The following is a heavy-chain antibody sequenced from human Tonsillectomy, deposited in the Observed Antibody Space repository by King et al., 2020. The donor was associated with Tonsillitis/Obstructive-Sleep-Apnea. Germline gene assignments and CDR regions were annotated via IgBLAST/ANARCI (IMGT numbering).Heavy chain of an antibody. V-gene: IGHV3-11*05. CDR2: ITGSSSYT. Sequence: VQLVESGGGLVKPGGSLRLSCVVSGFTFRDYYMSWVRQAPGKGLEWVSYITGSSSYTNYGDSMKGRFTISRDNAKNTLYLEMHSLRVEDTAVYYCASWGAAFDYWGQGTPVTVSS. CDR1: GFTFRDYY. D-gene: IGHD3-16*01. J-gene: IGHJ4*02. CDR3: ASWGAAFDY.